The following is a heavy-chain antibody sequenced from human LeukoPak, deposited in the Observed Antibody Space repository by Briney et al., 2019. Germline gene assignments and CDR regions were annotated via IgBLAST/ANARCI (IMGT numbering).Heavy chain of an antibody. J-gene: IGHJ5*02. CDR2: LKPDSGDT. Sequence: GASVKVSCKASGYTFTAYSIHWVRQAPGQRLEWMGWLKPDSGDTNYAPKFQGRVTMTRDMSITTAYMELTGLNSDDTALYYCAIYDIFCGFDPWGQGTLVTVSS. CDR1: GYTFTAYS. D-gene: IGHD3-9*01. V-gene: IGHV1-2*02. CDR3: AIYDIFCGFDP.